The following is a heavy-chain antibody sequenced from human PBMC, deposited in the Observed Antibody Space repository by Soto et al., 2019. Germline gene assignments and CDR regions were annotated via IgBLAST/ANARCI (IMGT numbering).Heavy chain of an antibody. D-gene: IGHD3-3*01. CDR1: GFTFSSYA. V-gene: IGHV3-23*01. Sequence: GGSLRLSCAASGFTFSSYAMGWVRQAPGKGLEWVSAISGSGGSTYYADSVKGRFTISRDNSKNTLYLQMNSLRAEDTAVYYCAKDPSYYDFWSGYRYFDYWGQGTLVTVSS. CDR2: ISGSGGST. J-gene: IGHJ4*02. CDR3: AKDPSYYDFWSGYRYFDY.